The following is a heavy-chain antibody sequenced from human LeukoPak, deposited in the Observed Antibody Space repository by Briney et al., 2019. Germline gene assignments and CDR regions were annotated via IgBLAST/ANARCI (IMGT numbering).Heavy chain of an antibody. J-gene: IGHJ4*02. D-gene: IGHD5-18*01. V-gene: IGHV4-39*01. CDR3: ARHVDTAMAGTIDY. CDR2: IYYSGST. Sequence: SETLSLTCTVSGGSISSYYWSWIRQPPGKGLEWIGSIYYSGSTYYNPSLKSRVTISVDTSKNQFSLKLSSVTAADTAVYYCARHVDTAMAGTIDYWGQGTLVTVSS. CDR1: GGSISSYY.